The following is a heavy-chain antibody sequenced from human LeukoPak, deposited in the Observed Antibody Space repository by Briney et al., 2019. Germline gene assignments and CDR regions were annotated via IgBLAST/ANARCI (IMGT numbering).Heavy chain of an antibody. CDR1: GYSISSGYY. CDR3: ARDSMNDY. CDR2: IYHSGST. V-gene: IGHV4-38-2*02. Sequence: SETLSLTCTVSGYSISSGYYWGWIRQPPGKGLEWIGSIYHSGSTYYSPSLKSRVTISVDTSKNQFSLKLSSVTAADTAVYYCARDSMNDYWGQGTLVTASS. J-gene: IGHJ4*02.